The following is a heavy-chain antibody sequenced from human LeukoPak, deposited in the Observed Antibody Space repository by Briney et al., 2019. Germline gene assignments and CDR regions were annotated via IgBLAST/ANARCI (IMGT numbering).Heavy chain of an antibody. CDR1: GFTFSDYY. CDR2: ISSSSSYT. D-gene: IGHD2-21*01. Sequence: PGGSLRLSCAVSGFTFSDYYMSWIRQAPGKGLEWVSYISSSSSYTNYADSVKGRFTISRDNAKNSLYLQMNSLRAEDTAVYYCARSPHIVVSDYWGQGTLVTVSS. CDR3: ARSPHIVVSDY. V-gene: IGHV3-11*03. J-gene: IGHJ4*02.